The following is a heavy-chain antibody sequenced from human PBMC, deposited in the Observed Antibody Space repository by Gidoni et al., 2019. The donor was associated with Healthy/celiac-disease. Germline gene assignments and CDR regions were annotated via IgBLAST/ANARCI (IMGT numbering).Heavy chain of an antibody. J-gene: IGHJ5*02. CDR3: ARVARVGATFDP. CDR2: IYTSGST. D-gene: IGHD1-26*01. V-gene: IGHV4-61*02. CDR1: GGSISSGSYS. Sequence: QVQLQESGPGLVKPSQTLSLPCTVSGGSISSGSYSLSWIRQPAGKGLEWICRIYTSGSTNYNPSLKSRVTISVDTSKNQFSLKLSSVTAADTAVYYCARVARVGATFDPWGQGTLVTVSS.